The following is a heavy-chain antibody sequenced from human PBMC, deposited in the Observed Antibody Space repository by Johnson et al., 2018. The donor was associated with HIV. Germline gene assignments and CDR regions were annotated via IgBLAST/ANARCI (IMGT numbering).Heavy chain of an antibody. J-gene: IGHJ3*02. D-gene: IGHD3-22*01. V-gene: IGHV3-66*01. CDR1: GFTVSSNY. CDR2: IYSGGST. CDR3: RSWGSSGYYAPFYHDAFDI. Sequence: EVQLVESGGGLVQPGGSLRLSCAASGFTVSSNYMSWVRQAPGKGLEWVAVIYSGGSTYYADSVKGRFTIYRDISKNTLDLQMNSLKTEDTAVYYCRSWGSSGYYAPFYHDAFDIWGQGTMVTVSS.